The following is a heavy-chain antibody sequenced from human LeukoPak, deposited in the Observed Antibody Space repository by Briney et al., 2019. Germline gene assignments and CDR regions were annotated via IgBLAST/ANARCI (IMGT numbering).Heavy chain of an antibody. CDR2: IIPILGIA. Sequence: SVKVSCKASGGTFSSYTISWVRQAPGQGLEWMGRIIPILGIANYAQKFQGRVTITADKSTSTAYMELSSLRSEDTAVYYCARDRGRRYYDSSGYQPFDYWGQGTLITVSS. CDR1: GGTFSSYT. J-gene: IGHJ4*02. D-gene: IGHD3-22*01. V-gene: IGHV1-69*04. CDR3: ARDRGRRYYDSSGYQPFDY.